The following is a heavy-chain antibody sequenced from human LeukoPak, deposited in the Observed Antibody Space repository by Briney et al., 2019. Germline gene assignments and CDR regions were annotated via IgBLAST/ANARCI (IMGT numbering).Heavy chain of an antibody. D-gene: IGHD3-10*01. CDR2: INHSGST. V-gene: IGHV4-34*01. CDR1: GGSFSGYY. Sequence: SETLSLTCAVYGGSFSGYYWSWIRQPPGKGLEWIGEINHSGSTNYNPSLKSRVTISVDTSKNQFSLKLSSVTAADTAVYYCARELLWFGEPIYYYGMDVWGQGTTVTVSS. CDR3: ARELLWFGEPIYYYGMDV. J-gene: IGHJ6*02.